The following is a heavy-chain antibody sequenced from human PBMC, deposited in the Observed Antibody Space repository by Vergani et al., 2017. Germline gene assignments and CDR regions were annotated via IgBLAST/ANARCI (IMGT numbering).Heavy chain of an antibody. CDR1: GGSFTSYH. D-gene: IGHD4-11*01. J-gene: IGHJ6*03. CDR2: IDHTGRP. V-gene: IGHV4-34*01. CDR3: ASVNTETNYQLYYYYYMDV. Sequence: QVQLQQWGGGLLKPSETLSLTCVVNGGSFTSYHWTWIRQSPGEGLEWVGDIDHTGRPDYNPSLKSRLTMSVDRSRNQFSLTLKLVTATDTAIYFCASVNTETNYQLYYYYYMDVWGQGTAVTVS.